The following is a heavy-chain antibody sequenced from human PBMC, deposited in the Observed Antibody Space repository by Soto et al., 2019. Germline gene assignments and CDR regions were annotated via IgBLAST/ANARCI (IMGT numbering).Heavy chain of an antibody. D-gene: IGHD3-9*01. V-gene: IGHV3-23*01. CDR2: MSGSGGIT. J-gene: IGHJ4*02. Sequence: GGSLRLSCAASGFTFSDYAMNWVRQAPGKGLEWVSGMSGSGGITEYADSVKGRFTISRDNPKNTLYLQMNNLRAEDTAVYYCEKDRPVRLIMTGMGVDYWGRGTLVTVSS. CDR1: GFTFSDYA. CDR3: EKDRPVRLIMTGMGVDY.